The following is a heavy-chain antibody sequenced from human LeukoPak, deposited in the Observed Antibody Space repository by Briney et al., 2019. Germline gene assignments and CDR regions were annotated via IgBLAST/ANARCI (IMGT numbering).Heavy chain of an antibody. J-gene: IGHJ4*02. Sequence: PGGSLRLSCAASGFTFDDYAMHWVRQAPGKGLEWVSVIYSGGSTYYADSVKGRFTISRDNSKNTLYLQMNSLRAEDTAVYYCARAAIIPEYYFDYWGQGTLVTVSS. CDR3: ARAAIIPEYYFDY. D-gene: IGHD3-3*01. V-gene: IGHV3-66*01. CDR2: IYSGGST. CDR1: GFTFDDYA.